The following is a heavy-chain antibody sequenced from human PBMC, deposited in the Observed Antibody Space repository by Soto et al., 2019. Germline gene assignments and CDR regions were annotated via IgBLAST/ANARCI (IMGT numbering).Heavy chain of an antibody. Sequence: EVQLLESGGGLVQPGGSLRLSCAASGFTFNSYAMSWVRQAPGKGLEWVSDISGGGSRTYYADSVKGRFSISRDNSKNTRSPQMNSLRPDNTAIEYWAKERYYDIFTGPENDSCSSGMDVWGPATTVTVSS. CDR3: AKERYYDIFTGPENDSCSSGMDV. CDR2: ISGGGSRT. D-gene: IGHD3-9*01. CDR1: GFTFNSYA. J-gene: IGHJ6*02. V-gene: IGHV3-23*01.